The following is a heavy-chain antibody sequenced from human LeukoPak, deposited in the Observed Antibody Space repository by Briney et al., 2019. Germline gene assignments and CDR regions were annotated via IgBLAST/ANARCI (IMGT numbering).Heavy chain of an antibody. J-gene: IGHJ4*02. CDR3: AREGAGFCSGTTCPDFDS. V-gene: IGHV3-48*03. Sequence: VGSLRLSCAASGFTFSSYEMNWVRQAPGKGLEWVSYISSSGSAIYYADSVKGRFTISRDNAKNSLYLQMKSLRAEDTAIYYCAREGAGFCSGTTCPDFDSWGQGTLVTVSS. D-gene: IGHD2-2*01. CDR2: ISSSGSAI. CDR1: GFTFSSYE.